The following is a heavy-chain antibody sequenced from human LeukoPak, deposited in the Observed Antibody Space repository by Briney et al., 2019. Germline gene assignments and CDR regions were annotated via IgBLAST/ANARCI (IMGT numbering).Heavy chain of an antibody. J-gene: IGHJ5*02. CDR2: INHSGST. CDR3: ARGAVVPAAIRILGPYIWFDP. D-gene: IGHD2-2*02. V-gene: IGHV4-34*01. Sequence: SETLSLTCAVYGGSFSGYYWSWIRQPPGKGLEWIGEINHSGSTNYNPSLKSRVTISVDTSKNQFSLKLSSVTAADTAVYYCARGAVVPAAIRILGPYIWFDPWGQGTLVTVSS. CDR1: GGSFSGYY.